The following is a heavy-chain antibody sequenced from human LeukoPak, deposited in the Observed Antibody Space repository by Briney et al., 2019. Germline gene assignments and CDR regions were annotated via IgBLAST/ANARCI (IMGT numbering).Heavy chain of an antibody. D-gene: IGHD1-1*01. V-gene: IGHV1-69*13. Sequence: SVTVSRKASLGTFSSYAISWVRQAAGQGREWMERIIHIFGTANYAQRFQGSVTITADESTSTAYMELSSLRSEDTAVYYCARGLRLERSYYYYCMDVWGKGTTVTVSS. J-gene: IGHJ6*04. CDR1: LGTFSSYA. CDR2: IIHIFGTA. CDR3: ARGLRLERSYYYYCMDV.